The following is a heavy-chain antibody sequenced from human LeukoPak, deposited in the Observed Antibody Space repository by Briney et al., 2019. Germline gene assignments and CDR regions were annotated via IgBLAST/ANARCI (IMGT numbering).Heavy chain of an antibody. CDR1: GFTFSSYA. V-gene: IGHV3-23*01. D-gene: IGHD4-17*01. CDR2: ISGSGGST. CDR3: AKDRRRTTVTLFDY. Sequence: GGSLRLSCAASGFTFSSYAMSWVRQAPGKGVEWVSAISGSGGSTYYADSVKGRFTISRDNSKNTLYLQMNSLRAEDTAVYYCAKDRRRTTVTLFDYWGQGTLVTVSS. J-gene: IGHJ4*02.